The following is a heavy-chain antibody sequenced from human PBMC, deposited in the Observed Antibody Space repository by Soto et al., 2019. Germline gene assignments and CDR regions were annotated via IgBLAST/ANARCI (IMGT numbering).Heavy chain of an antibody. D-gene: IGHD6-19*01. CDR2: VYWDDDE. J-gene: IGHJ4*02. V-gene: IGHV2-5*02. CDR1: GFSLTTSGVG. CDR3: AHMGVAGTLYYFDY. Sequence: QITLRESGPALVKPTQTLTLTCSFSGFSLTTSGVGVGWIRQPPGKALEWLALVYWDDDEHYSPSLRSRLTFTQDTSKNQVVLTMTNMGPVDTATYYCAHMGVAGTLYYFDYWGQGTLVTVSS.